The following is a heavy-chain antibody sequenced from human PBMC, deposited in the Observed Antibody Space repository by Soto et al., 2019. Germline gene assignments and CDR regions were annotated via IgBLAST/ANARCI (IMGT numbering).Heavy chain of an antibody. Sequence: QVQLQESGPGLVKPSQTLSLTCPVSGGSIRSGSYYWSWIRQHPGQGLEWVGYIYLGGSTYYNPSLETQFTISLDTSKNHFSLKLSSVTAADTAVYYCARVAELWGDAFDIWGQGTMVTVSS. CDR2: IYLGGST. CDR3: ARVAELWGDAFDI. CDR1: GGSIRSGSYY. V-gene: IGHV4-31*01. D-gene: IGHD3-16*01. J-gene: IGHJ3*02.